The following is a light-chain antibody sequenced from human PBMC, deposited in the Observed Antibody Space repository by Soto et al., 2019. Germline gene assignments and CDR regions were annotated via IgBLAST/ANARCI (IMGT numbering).Light chain of an antibody. CDR1: QDIGYD. CDR2: TAS. V-gene: IGKV1-17*01. CDR3: LQHKGYPRT. J-gene: IGKJ1*01. Sequence: IRITHSLSSLSAPVLYIVSITCWPSQDIGYDLGWYQQKPGKAPERLIYTASTLQSGVPARFSGSGFGTDFTLTISSLQPEDFATYFCLQHKGYPRTFGQGTKV.